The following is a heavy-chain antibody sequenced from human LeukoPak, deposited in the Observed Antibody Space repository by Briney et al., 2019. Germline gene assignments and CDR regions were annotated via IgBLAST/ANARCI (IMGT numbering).Heavy chain of an antibody. CDR2: MFSSGST. J-gene: IGHJ4*02. CDR1: GGSVISATHY. D-gene: IGHD4-17*01. CDR3: ARGPTVTSDY. V-gene: IGHV4-61*01. Sequence: SETVSLTCNVSGGSVISATHYWSWFRQPPGKGLEWIGYMFSSGSTKYNPSLKSRVTISIDTSKNQFSLKVSSVTAADTAVYYCARGPTVTSDYWGQGTLVTVSS.